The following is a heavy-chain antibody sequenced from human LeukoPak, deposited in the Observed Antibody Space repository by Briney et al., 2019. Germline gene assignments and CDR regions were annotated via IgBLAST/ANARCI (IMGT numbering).Heavy chain of an antibody. V-gene: IGHV1-69*13. CDR3: ARETGWGSYGLDY. CDR1: GGTFSSYA. Sequence: SVKVSCKASGGTFSSYAISWVRQAPGHGLEWMGGIIPIFGTANYAQKFQGRVTITADESTSTAYMELSSLRSEDTAVYYCARETGWGSYGLDYWGQGTLVTVSS. CDR2: IIPIFGTA. D-gene: IGHD3-16*01. J-gene: IGHJ4*02.